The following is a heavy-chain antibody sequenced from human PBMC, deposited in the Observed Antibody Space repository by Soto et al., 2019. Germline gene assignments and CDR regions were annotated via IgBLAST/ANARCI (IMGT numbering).Heavy chain of an antibody. J-gene: IGHJ5*02. CDR3: ARLKRQPVVLPATWFDP. CDR2: IFYSGTT. V-gene: IGHV4-61*01. Sequence: QVQLQESGPGLVKPSGPLSLTSVVAGGSVSSSSHYWSWIRQPPGGGLEWFGYIFYSGTTNYNPSLKSRVTISVDTSKNQFSLKLSSVTAADTAIYYCARLKRQPVVLPATWFDPWGQGTLVTVSS. D-gene: IGHD6-13*01. CDR1: GGSVSSSSHY.